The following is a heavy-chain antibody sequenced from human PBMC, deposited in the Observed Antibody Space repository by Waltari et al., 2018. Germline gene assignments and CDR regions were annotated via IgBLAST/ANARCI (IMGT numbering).Heavy chain of an antibody. D-gene: IGHD6-13*01. CDR1: GFTFSSYG. CDR3: ARDMAAADHWYFDL. V-gene: IGHV3-33*01. Sequence: QVQLVESGGGVVQPGRSLRLSCAASGFTFSSYGMHWVRQAPGKGLEWVAVIWYDGSNKYYADSVKGRFTISRDNSKNTLYLQMNSLRAEDTAVYYCARDMAAADHWYFDLWGRGTLVTVSS. CDR2: IWYDGSNK. J-gene: IGHJ2*01.